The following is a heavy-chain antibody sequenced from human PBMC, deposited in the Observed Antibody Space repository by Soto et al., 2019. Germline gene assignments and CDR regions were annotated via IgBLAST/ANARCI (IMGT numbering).Heavy chain of an antibody. CDR1: GGSISSSNW. D-gene: IGHD3-10*01. CDR3: AGLRDYYGSGSYYKDYFDY. V-gene: IGHV4-4*02. Sequence: QVQLQESGPGLVKPSGTLSLTCAVSGGSISSSNWWRWVRQPPGKGLEWIGEIYHRGSTNYNPSHKSRVTISVDKSKNHFSLKLSSVTAADTAVYYCAGLRDYYGSGSYYKDYFDYWGQGTLVTVSS. CDR2: IYHRGST. J-gene: IGHJ4*02.